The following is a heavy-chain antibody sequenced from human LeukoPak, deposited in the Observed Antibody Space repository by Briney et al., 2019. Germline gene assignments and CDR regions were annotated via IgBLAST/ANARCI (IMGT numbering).Heavy chain of an antibody. J-gene: IGHJ4*02. D-gene: IGHD3-10*01. CDR3: AKGPRVNYLVYFDY. CDR1: GFSFRDFT. CDR2: ISNNDGNT. Sequence: GRSLRLSCAASGFSFRDFTVHWVRQVPGKGLEWVSAISNNDGNTYYADSVKGRFTISRDNSKNTLYLQMNSLRAEDTALYYCAKGPRVNYLVYFDYWGQGTLVTVSS. V-gene: IGHV3-23*01.